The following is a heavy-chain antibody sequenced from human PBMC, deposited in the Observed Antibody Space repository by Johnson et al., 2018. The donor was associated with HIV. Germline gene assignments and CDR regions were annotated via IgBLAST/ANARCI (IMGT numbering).Heavy chain of an antibody. J-gene: IGHJ3*02. Sequence: VQLVESGGGVVQPGGSLRLSCAASGFTFSSYAMHWVRQAPGKGLEYVSAISSNGGSTYYANSVKGRFTISRDNAKNSLYLQMNSLGAEDTAVYYCARDDEWGEAFDIWGQGTMVTVSS. CDR2: ISSNGGST. CDR3: ARDDEWGEAFDI. D-gene: IGHD1-26*01. CDR1: GFTFSSYA. V-gene: IGHV3-64*01.